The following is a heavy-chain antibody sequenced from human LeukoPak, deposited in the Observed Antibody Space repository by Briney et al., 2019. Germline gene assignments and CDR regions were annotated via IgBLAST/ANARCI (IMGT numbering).Heavy chain of an antibody. D-gene: IGHD1-26*01. V-gene: IGHV3-30*02. CDR2: IRFDGSNK. Sequence: GGSLRLSCAASGFTFSSYGMHWVRQAPGKGLEWVAFIRFDGSNKDYADSVKGRFTISRDNSKNTPYLQMNSLRAEDTAVYYCAKDRVVGATISGENDYWGQGTLVTVSS. CDR3: AKDRVVGATISGENDY. CDR1: GFTFSSYG. J-gene: IGHJ4*02.